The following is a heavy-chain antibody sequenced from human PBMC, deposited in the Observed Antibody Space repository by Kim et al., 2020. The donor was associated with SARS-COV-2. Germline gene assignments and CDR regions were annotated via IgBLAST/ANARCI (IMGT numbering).Heavy chain of an antibody. CDR3: ARAVYDFWSGYSNYYFDY. Sequence: GGSLRLSCAASGFTVSSNYMSWVRQAPGKGLEWVSVIYSGGSTYYADSVKGRFTISRDNSKNTLYLQMNSLRAEDTAVYYCARAVYDFWSGYSNYYFDYWGQGTLVTVSS. CDR2: IYSGGST. CDR1: GFTVSSNY. J-gene: IGHJ4*02. V-gene: IGHV3-53*01. D-gene: IGHD3-3*01.